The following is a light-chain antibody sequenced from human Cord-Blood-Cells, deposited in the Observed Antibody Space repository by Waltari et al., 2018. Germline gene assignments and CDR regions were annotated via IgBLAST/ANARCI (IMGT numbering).Light chain of an antibody. CDR2: LGS. J-gene: IGKJ4*01. V-gene: IGKV2-28*01. Sequence: DIVMTQSPLSLPVNPGEPASISCRSSQRLLHSNGYNYLDWYLQKPGQSPQLLIYLGSDRASGVPDRCSGSGSGTDFTLKISRVEAEDVGVYYCMQALQTPLTFGGGTKVEIK. CDR1: QRLLHSNGYNY. CDR3: MQALQTPLT.